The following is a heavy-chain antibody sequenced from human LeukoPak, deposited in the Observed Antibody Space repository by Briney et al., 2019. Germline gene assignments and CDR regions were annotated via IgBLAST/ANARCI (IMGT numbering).Heavy chain of an antibody. J-gene: IGHJ4*02. Sequence: GGSLRLSCAASGFTFSTYWMSWVRQAPGKGLEWVANIKQDGGKIYYVDSVKGRFTISRDNAKNSLYLQMDSLRAEDTAVYYCATHGYSELRYFDWSTNEWGQGTLVTVSS. V-gene: IGHV3-7*01. CDR1: GFTFSTYW. D-gene: IGHD3-9*01. CDR3: ATHGYSELRYFDWSTNE. CDR2: IKQDGGKI.